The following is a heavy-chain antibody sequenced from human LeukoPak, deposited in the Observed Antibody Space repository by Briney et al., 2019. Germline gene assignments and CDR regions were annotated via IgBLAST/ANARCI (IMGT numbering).Heavy chain of an antibody. CDR3: ARASMVADFDH. V-gene: IGHV3-30-3*01. Sequence: GGSLRLSCAASGFTFSSYAMHWVRQAPGKGLEWVAVISYDGSNKYYADSVKGRFTISRDNSKNTLYLQMDSLRAEDTAVYYCARASMVADFDHWGQGTLVTVSS. CDR1: GFTFSSYA. CDR2: ISYDGSNK. J-gene: IGHJ4*02. D-gene: IGHD4/OR15-4a*01.